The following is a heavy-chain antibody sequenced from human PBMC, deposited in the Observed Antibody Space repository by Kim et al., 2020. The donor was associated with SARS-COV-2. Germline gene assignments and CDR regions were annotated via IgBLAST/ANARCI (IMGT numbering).Heavy chain of an antibody. V-gene: IGHV4-4*07. J-gene: IGHJ6*03. CDR2: IYTSGST. Sequence: SETLSLTCTVSGGSISSYYWSWIRQPAGKGLEWIGRIYTSGSTNYNPSLKSRVTMSVDTSKNQFSLKLSSVTAADTAVYYCARDRRIAAAGNWAGENYMDVWGQGTTVTVSS. CDR1: GGSISSYY. D-gene: IGHD6-13*01. CDR3: ARDRRIAAAGNWAGENYMDV.